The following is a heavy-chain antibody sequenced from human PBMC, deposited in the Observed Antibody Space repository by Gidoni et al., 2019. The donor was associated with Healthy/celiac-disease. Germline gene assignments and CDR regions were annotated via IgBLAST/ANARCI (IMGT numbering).Heavy chain of an antibody. Sequence: QVQLQESGPGRVKPSETLSLTCAVSAYSIDTDFYWSWLRQSPGKGLEWIGSIYHDGDTYYNSSLKSRITISIDRSKKQCSLNLRSVTAADTAIYYCTKDAWDLSKSVYWGRGTLVTVSS. D-gene: IGHD4-4*01. J-gene: IGHJ4*02. CDR1: AYSIDTDFY. CDR2: IYHDGDT. V-gene: IGHV4-38-2*02. CDR3: TKDAWDLSKSVY.